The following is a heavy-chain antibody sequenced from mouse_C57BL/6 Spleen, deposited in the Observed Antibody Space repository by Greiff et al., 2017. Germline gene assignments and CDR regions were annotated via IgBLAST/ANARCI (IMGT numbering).Heavy chain of an antibody. D-gene: IGHD1-1*01. CDR2: ISYSGST. CDR1: GYSITSDY. J-gene: IGHJ2*01. CDR3: ARYMSSYLDY. V-gene: IGHV3-8*01. Sequence: EVQRVESGPGLAKPSQTLSLTCSVTGYSITSDYWNCIRKFPGNKLEYMGYISYSGSTYYNPSLKSRISITRDTSKNQYYLQLNSVTTEDTATYYCARYMSSYLDYWGQGTTLTVSS.